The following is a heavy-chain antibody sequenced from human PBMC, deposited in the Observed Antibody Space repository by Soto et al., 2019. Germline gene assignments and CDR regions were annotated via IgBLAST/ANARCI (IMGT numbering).Heavy chain of an antibody. Sequence: SETLSLTCTVSGGSISSYYWSWIRQPPGKGLEWIGYICYSGSTNYNPSLKSRVTISVDTSKNQFSLKLSSVTAADTAVYYCASVGYGDYYYGMDVWGQGTTVTVSS. D-gene: IGHD4-17*01. J-gene: IGHJ6*02. CDR2: ICYSGST. CDR3: ASVGYGDYYYGMDV. V-gene: IGHV4-59*01. CDR1: GGSISSYY.